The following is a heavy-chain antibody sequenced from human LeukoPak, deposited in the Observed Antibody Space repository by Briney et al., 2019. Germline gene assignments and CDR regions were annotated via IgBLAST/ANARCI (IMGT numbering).Heavy chain of an antibody. Sequence: PGGSLRLSCAVSGFTFSSYSMNWVRQAPGKGLEWVSYIISSSSTIEYADSVKGRFTISRDNAKNSLYLQMNSLRDEDTAVYYCARLQYGSGSYYNGPDGFDIWGQGTMVTVSS. D-gene: IGHD3-10*01. V-gene: IGHV3-48*02. CDR2: IISSSSTI. CDR3: ARLQYGSGSYYNGPDGFDI. J-gene: IGHJ3*02. CDR1: GFTFSSYS.